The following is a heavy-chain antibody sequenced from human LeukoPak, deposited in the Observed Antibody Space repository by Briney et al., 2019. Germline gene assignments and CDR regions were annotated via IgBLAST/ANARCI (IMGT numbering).Heavy chain of an antibody. CDR1: GFTVSNNY. CDR2: NFDGGGT. D-gene: IGHD6-19*01. J-gene: IGHJ3*02. V-gene: IGHV3-53*01. Sequence: GGSLRLSCAASGFTVSNNYMNWVRQAPGKGLEWVSVNFDGGGTYYADSVKGRFTISRDNSKNTLYLQMNTLRAEGTAIYYCAKDSQQWAGGDAFDIWGQGTMVTVSS. CDR3: AKDSQQWAGGDAFDI.